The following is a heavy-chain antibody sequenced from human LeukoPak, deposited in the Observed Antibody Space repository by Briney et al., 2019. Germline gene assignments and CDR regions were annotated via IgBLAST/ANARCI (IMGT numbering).Heavy chain of an antibody. CDR2: INPNSGGT. J-gene: IGHJ4*02. Sequence: ASVKVSCKASGCTFTGYYMHWVRQAPGQGLEWMGWINPNSGGTNYAQKFQGRVTMTRDTSISTAYMELSRLRSDDTAVYYCARGHKGSYYDSSGSPDYWGRGTLVTVSS. CDR1: GCTFTGYY. CDR3: ARGHKGSYYDSSGSPDY. D-gene: IGHD3-22*01. V-gene: IGHV1-2*02.